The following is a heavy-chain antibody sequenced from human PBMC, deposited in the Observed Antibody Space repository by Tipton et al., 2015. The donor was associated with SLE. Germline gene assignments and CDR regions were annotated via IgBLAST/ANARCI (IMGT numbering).Heavy chain of an antibody. Sequence: LSLTCAASGFTFSSYEMNWVRQAPGRGLEWVSYIGSSGATVYYADSVKGRFTISRDNAKNSLYLQMNSLRAEDTAVYYCARDGDPLYYYDSSGDAFDIWGQGTMVTVSS. D-gene: IGHD3-22*01. CDR1: GFTFSSYE. J-gene: IGHJ3*02. V-gene: IGHV3-48*03. CDR2: IGSSGATV. CDR3: ARDGDPLYYYDSSGDAFDI.